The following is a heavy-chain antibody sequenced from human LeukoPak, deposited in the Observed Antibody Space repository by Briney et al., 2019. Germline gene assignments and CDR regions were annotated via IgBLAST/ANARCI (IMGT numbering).Heavy chain of an antibody. V-gene: IGHV3-30*02. CDR2: IRYDGNNK. D-gene: IGHD2-2*01. J-gene: IGHJ4*02. CDR1: GFTFSTYG. Sequence: GGSLRLSCAAAGFTFSTYGMHWVRQAPGKGLEWVAFIRYDGNNKYYADFVKGRFTISRDNSKNTLYLHMNSLRTEDTAVYYCAKTEGKYQLANVPDHWGQGTLVTVSS. CDR3: AKTEGKYQLANVPDH.